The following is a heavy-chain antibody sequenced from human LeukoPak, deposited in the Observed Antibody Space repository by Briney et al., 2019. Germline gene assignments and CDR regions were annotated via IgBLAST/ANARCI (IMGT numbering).Heavy chain of an antibody. CDR1: GYTLTELS. J-gene: IGHJ4*02. D-gene: IGHD2-2*01. CDR3: ATTMIVVVPAANRRDFDY. Sequence: ASVKVSCKVSGYTLTELSMHWVRQAPGKGLEWMGGFDPEGGETIYAQKFQGRVTMTEDTSTDTAYMELSSLRSEDTAVYYCATTMIVVVPAANRRDFDYWGQGTLVTVSS. CDR2: FDPEGGET. V-gene: IGHV1-24*01.